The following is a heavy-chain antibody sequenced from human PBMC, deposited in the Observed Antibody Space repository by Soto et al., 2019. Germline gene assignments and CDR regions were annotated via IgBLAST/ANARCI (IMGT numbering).Heavy chain of an antibody. CDR1: GFSLSTSGVG. D-gene: IGHD6-6*01. J-gene: IGHJ3*02. CDR3: AHRHFVLQLAGNAFDI. Sequence: SGPTLVNPTQTLTLNCTFSGFSLSTSGVGVGWIRQPPGKALEWLALIYWNDDKRYSPSLKSRLTITKDTSKNQVVLTMTNMDPVDTATYYCAHRHFVLQLAGNAFDIWGQGTMVTVSS. V-gene: IGHV2-5*01. CDR2: IYWNDDK.